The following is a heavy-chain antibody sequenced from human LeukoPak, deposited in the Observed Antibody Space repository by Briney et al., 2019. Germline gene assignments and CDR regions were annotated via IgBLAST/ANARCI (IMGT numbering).Heavy chain of an antibody. V-gene: IGHV1-2*02. Sequence: AASVKVSCKASGYTFTGYYMHWERQAPGQGLEWMGWINPNSGGTNYAQKFQGRVTMTRDTSISTAYMELSRLRSDDTAVYYCARAVVVVPAAIYYDSSGYLFDYWGQGTLVTVSS. CDR2: INPNSGGT. J-gene: IGHJ4*02. D-gene: IGHD2-2*02. CDR3: ARAVVVVPAAIYYDSSGYLFDY. CDR1: GYTFTGYY.